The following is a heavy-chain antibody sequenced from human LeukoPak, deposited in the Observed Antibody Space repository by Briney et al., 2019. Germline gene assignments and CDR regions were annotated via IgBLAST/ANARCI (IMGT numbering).Heavy chain of an antibody. Sequence: SVKLSCKASGYTFTDYYVNWVRQAPGQGLEWVGCINPTSDGTTYAQNVKGRVTLTRDASINSAYIVLSSLRYDDTAIYYCARGHSGDGYHFDYWGERNLVVVSS. D-gene: IGHD2-21*01. CDR3: ARGHSGDGYHFDY. CDR2: INPTSDGT. J-gene: IGHJ4*02. CDR1: GYTFTDYY. V-gene: IGHV1-2*02.